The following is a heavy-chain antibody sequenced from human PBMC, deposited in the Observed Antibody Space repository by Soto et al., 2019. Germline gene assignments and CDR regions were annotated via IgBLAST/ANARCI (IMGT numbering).Heavy chain of an antibody. CDR3: ARGLGYCSGGSCSLGSGWFDP. CDR1: GGSFSGYY. Sequence: QVQLQQWGAGLLKPSETLSLTCAVYGGSFSGYYWSWIRQPPGKGLEWIGEINHSGSTNYNPSLKSRVTISVDTSKNQFSLKLSSVTAADTAVYYCARGLGYCSGGSCSLGSGWFDPGGQGTLVTVSS. J-gene: IGHJ5*02. V-gene: IGHV4-34*01. CDR2: INHSGST. D-gene: IGHD2-15*01.